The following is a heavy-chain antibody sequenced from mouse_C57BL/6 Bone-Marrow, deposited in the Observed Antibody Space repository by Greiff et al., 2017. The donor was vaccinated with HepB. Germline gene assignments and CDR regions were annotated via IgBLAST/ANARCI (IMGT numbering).Heavy chain of an antibody. CDR3: ATYGNYSFYAMDY. D-gene: IGHD2-1*01. J-gene: IGHJ4*01. CDR1: GYTFTNYW. CDR2: IYPGGGYT. V-gene: IGHV1-63*01. Sequence: QVQLQQSGAELVRPGTSAKMSCKASGYTFTNYWIGWAKQRPGHGLEWIGDIYPGGGYTNYNEKFKGKATLTADKSSSTAYMQFSSLTSEDSAIYYCATYGNYSFYAMDYWGQGTSVTVSS.